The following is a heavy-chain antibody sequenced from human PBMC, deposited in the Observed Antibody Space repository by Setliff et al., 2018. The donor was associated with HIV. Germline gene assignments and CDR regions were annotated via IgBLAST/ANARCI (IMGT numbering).Heavy chain of an antibody. J-gene: IGHJ4*02. CDR1: GGSISSHY. CDR3: ARRGIIAGTTDF. Sequence: KPSETLSLTCTVSGGSISSHYWSWIRQPPGKGLEWIGYIYYSGSTYYNPSLKSRVLISVDTSKNQFSLKLTSVTAADTAVYYCARRGIIAGTTDFWGQGTPVTV. D-gene: IGHD1-7*01. V-gene: IGHV4-59*08. CDR2: IYYSGST.